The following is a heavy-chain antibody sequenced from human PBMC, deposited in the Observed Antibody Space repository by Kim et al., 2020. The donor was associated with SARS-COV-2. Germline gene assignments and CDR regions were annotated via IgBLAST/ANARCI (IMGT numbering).Heavy chain of an antibody. CDR1: GLTFSSDA. V-gene: IGHV3-23*01. Sequence: GGSLRLSCAVSGLTFSSDAMTWVRQAPGKGLEWVSGISGGGSRTFYADSVKGRFTISRDNSKNTLFLEMNSLSVEDTAIYYCARGHYAIRYFDLLFHFDYWGQGTLVTVSS. J-gene: IGHJ4*02. CDR2: ISGGGSRT. CDR3: ARGHYAIRYFDLLFHFDY. D-gene: IGHD3-9*01.